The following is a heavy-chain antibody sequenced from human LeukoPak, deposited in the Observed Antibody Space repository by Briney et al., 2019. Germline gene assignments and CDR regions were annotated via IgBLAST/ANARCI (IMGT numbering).Heavy chain of an antibody. Sequence: GGSLRLSCAASGFTFSTYSMNWVRQAPGKGLEWVSSISGSSSYIYYADSVKGRFTISRDNAKNSLYLQMNSLRAEDTAVYFCARDFEMSTDFSFDYWGQGTLVTVSS. J-gene: IGHJ4*02. CDR1: GFTFSTYS. V-gene: IGHV3-21*01. CDR3: ARDFEMSTDFSFDY. CDR2: ISGSSSYI. D-gene: IGHD4-17*01.